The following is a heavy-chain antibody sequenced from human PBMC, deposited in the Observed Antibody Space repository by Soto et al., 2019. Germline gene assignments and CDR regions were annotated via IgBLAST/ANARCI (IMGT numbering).Heavy chain of an antibody. J-gene: IGHJ5*02. CDR3: ARQGGGNWFDP. Sequence: SETLSLTCAVYGGSFSGYYWSWIRQPPGKGLEWIGYIYYSGSTNYNPSLKSRVTISVDTSKNQFSLKLSSVTAADTAVYYCARQGGGNWFDPWGQGTLVTVSS. V-gene: IGHV4-59*08. D-gene: IGHD3-16*01. CDR2: IYYSGST. CDR1: GGSFSGYY.